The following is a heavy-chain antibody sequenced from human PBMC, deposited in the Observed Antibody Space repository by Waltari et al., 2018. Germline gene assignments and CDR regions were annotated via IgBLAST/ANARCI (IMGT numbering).Heavy chain of an antibody. J-gene: IGHJ6*03. CDR1: GGTFSSYA. CDR3: ARDLEITIFGVGGPVGYMDV. V-gene: IGHV1-69*13. CDR2: IIPIFGTA. Sequence: QVQLVQSGAEVKKPGSSVKVSCKASGGTFSSYAISWVRQVPGPGLEWMGRIIPIFGTANYAQKFQGRVTITADKSTSTAYMELSSLRSEDTAVYYCARDLEITIFGVGGPVGYMDVWGKGTTVTISS. D-gene: IGHD3-3*01.